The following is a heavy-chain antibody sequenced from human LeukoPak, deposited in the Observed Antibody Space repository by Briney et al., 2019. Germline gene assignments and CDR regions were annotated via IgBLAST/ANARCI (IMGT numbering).Heavy chain of an antibody. V-gene: IGHV3-23*01. CDR3: AKAGDSSGYLLLGDYFDY. CDR1: GFTFSSYA. CDR2: ISGSGGST. D-gene: IGHD3-22*01. J-gene: IGHJ4*02. Sequence: GGSLRLSCAASGFTFSSYAMSWVRQAPGKGLEWVSAISGSGGSTYYADSVKGRFTISRDNSKNTLYLQMNSLRAEDTAVYYCAKAGDSSGYLLLGDYFDYWGQGTLVTVSS.